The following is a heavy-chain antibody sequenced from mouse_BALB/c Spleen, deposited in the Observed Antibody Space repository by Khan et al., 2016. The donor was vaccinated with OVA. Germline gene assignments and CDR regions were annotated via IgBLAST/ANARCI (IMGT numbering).Heavy chain of an antibody. CDR1: GDSITSGY. J-gene: IGHJ2*01. CDR2: ISSSDST. V-gene: IGHV3-8*02. CDR3: ARGNYRYDGYFDY. Sequence: EVQLQESGPSLVKPSQTLSLTCSVTGDSITSGYWNWIRKFPGNKLEYMGYISSSDSTFYNPSLNSRISITPDTSTNQYYLQLNSVTTEDTATYYCARGNYRYDGYFDYWGQGTTLTVSS. D-gene: IGHD2-14*01.